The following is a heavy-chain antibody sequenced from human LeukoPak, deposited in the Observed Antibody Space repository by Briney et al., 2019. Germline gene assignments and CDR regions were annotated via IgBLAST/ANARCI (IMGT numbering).Heavy chain of an antibody. V-gene: IGHV4-59*01. J-gene: IGHJ4*02. CDR3: ARGGTMIETIDY. D-gene: IGHD3-22*01. CDR2: IYYSGST. CDR1: GVSISSYY. Sequence: SETLSLTCTVSGVSISSYYLSWIRQPPGKGLEWVGYIYYSGSTNYNPPLKSRVTISVDTFKNQSSLKLSSVTAADTAPYYCARGGTMIETIDYWGQGTLVTVSP.